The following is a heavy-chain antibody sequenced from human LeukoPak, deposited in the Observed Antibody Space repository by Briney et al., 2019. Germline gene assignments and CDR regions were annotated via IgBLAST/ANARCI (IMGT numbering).Heavy chain of an antibody. CDR3: ARGYQTYYYYYMDV. V-gene: IGHV4-59*01. D-gene: IGHD2-2*01. CDR2: VYYSGST. Sequence: SETLSLTCTVSGGSISSYYWSWIRQPPGKGLELIGHVYYSGSTNYNPSLKSRVVISVDTSNNQFSLKLSSVTAADTALYYCARGYQTYYYYYMDVWGKGTTVTVSS. CDR1: GGSISSYY. J-gene: IGHJ6*03.